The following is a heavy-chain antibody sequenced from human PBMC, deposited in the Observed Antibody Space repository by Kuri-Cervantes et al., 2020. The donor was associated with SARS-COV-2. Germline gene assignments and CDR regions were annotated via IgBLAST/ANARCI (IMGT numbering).Heavy chain of an antibody. J-gene: IGHJ4*02. CDR3: ANLGPGGHAYSFLDY. D-gene: IGHD4-11*01. CDR2: IHHSGDT. CDR1: GFTFSNYW. Sequence: ESLKISCAASGFTFSNYWMHWVRQAPGKGLEWIGEIHHSGDTSYNSSLKSRVTISLDKSKNQFSLKLNSVTAADTAVYYCANLGPGGHAYSFLDYWGQGTLVTVSS. V-gene: IGHV4/OR15-8*01.